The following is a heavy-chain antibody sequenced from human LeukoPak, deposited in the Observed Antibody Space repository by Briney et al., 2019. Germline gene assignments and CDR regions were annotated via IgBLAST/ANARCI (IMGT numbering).Heavy chain of an antibody. V-gene: IGHV1-18*01. Sequence: ASVKVSCKASAYISSDFGISWVRLAPGGGLEWMGRVSGDNGQTNYAHKLYGRVTMTMETSTNTAYMELRGLRSDDTAIYYCARVYLYTTGWSAAYYYFMDVWGKGTTVIVSS. D-gene: IGHD3-16*02. CDR1: AYISSDFG. CDR2: VSGDNGQT. CDR3: ARVYLYTTGWSAAYYYFMDV. J-gene: IGHJ6*03.